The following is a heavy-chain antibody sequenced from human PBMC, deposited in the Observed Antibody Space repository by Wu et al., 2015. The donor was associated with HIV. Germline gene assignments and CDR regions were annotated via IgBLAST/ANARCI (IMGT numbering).Heavy chain of an antibody. V-gene: IGHV1-18*01. D-gene: IGHD3-22*01. CDR1: GYRFLSYG. CDR2: IGVYNGDT. J-gene: IGHJ4*02. Sequence: QVHLVQSGAEVKKPGASVKVSCKASGYRFLSYGISWVRQAPGQGLEWMGWIGVYNGDTNYAQKFRGRVTVTRKFSDDADETDRGTAYMELSGLTPADTAVYYCAREYYYDSIGYYYEDLWGQGTLVTVSS. CDR3: AREYYYDSIGYYYEDL.